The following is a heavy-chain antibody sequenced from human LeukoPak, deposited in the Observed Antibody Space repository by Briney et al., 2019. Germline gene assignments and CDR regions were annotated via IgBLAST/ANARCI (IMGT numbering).Heavy chain of an antibody. CDR2: IDPNSDNI. CDR3: TRSAYNYGYVYFDH. D-gene: IGHD5-18*01. J-gene: IGHJ4*02. V-gene: IGHV1-2*02. CDR1: GYTFTGCF. Sequence: ASVKVSCKASGYTFTGCFIHYVRQAPGQGLEWMGWIDPNSDNIRYSETFKDRVTMTRDTSTNTAYMELSWLRSDDTAVYYCTRSAYNYGYVYFDHWGQGTLVIVSS.